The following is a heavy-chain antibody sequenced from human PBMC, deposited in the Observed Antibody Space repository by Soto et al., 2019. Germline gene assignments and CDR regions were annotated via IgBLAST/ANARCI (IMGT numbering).Heavy chain of an antibody. V-gene: IGHV1-18*01. CDR2: ISAYNGNT. CDR3: ARDLFPDPADIYSYGPGYYYYYMDV. Sequence: ASVKVSCKASGYTFTSYGISWVRQAPGQGLEWMGWISAYNGNTNYAQKLQGRVTMTTDTSTSTAYMELRSLRSDDTAVYYCARDLFPDPADIYSYGPGYYYYYMDVWGKGTTVTVSS. D-gene: IGHD5-18*01. CDR1: GYTFTSYG. J-gene: IGHJ6*03.